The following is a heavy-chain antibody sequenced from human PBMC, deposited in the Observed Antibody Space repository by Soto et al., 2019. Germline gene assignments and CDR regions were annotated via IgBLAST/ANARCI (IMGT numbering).Heavy chain of an antibody. D-gene: IGHD3-10*01. J-gene: IGHJ4*02. CDR3: ASMGYHYGSGSYPLDY. Sequence: SETLSLTCTVSGGSISSYYWTWIRQPPGKGLEWIGFMYNSGSTHYNPSLKSRVTISLDTSKNQFSLNLRSVTAADTAVYYCASMGYHYGSGSYPLDYWGQGTLVTVLL. CDR1: GGSISSYY. V-gene: IGHV4-59*08. CDR2: MYNSGST.